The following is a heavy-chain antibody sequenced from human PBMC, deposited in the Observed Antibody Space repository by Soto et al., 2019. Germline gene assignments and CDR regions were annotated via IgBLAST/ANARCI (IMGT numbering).Heavy chain of an antibody. CDR2: IYYSGST. CDR3: ARDVFYSSGYYGFDY. D-gene: IGHD3-22*01. V-gene: IGHV4-31*03. J-gene: IGHJ4*02. Sequence: SETLSLTCTVSGGSISSGGYYWSWIRQHPGKGLEWIGYIYYSGSTYYNPSLKSRVTISVDTSKNQFSLKLSSVTAADTAVYYCARDVFYSSGYYGFDYWGQGTLVTVSS. CDR1: GGSISSGGYY.